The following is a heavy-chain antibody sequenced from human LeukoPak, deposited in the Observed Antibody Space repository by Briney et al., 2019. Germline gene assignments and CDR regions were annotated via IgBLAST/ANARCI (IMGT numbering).Heavy chain of an antibody. Sequence: SSETMSLTCTVSGGSISSYYWSWIRQPPGKGLVWIGYIFDSGRADYNPSLRSRVTISMAASLNQFFLDLASVTAADTAVYYCARDGLQQFGRHYFDYWGQGTLVTVSS. CDR1: GGSISSYY. CDR3: ARDGLQQFGRHYFDY. V-gene: IGHV4-59*01. J-gene: IGHJ4*02. CDR2: IFDSGRA. D-gene: IGHD6-13*01.